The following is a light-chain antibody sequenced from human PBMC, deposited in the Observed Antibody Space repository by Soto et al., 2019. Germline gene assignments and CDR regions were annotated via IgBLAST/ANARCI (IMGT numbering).Light chain of an antibody. CDR2: DAS. V-gene: IGKV3-15*01. Sequence: EIVMTQSPAAMSVSPGERATLSCKASQSVSNNLAWYQQKPGQAPRLLIYDASTRATGIPARFSGSGSGTDFPLTISSLQSEDFAVYYCHQYNNWPPWTFGQGTKVETK. CDR3: HQYNNWPPWT. CDR1: QSVSNN. J-gene: IGKJ1*01.